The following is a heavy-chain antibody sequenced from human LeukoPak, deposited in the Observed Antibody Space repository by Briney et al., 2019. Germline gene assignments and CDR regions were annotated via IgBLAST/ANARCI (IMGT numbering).Heavy chain of an antibody. D-gene: IGHD6-13*01. CDR3: AKDGKQQLVYYFDY. J-gene: IGHJ4*02. CDR2: ISYDGSNK. V-gene: IGHV3-30*18. CDR1: GFTFSSYE. Sequence: GGSLRLSCTASGFTFSSYEMNWVRQAPGKGLEWVAVISYDGSNKYYADSVKGRFTISRDNSKNTLYLQMNSLRAEDTAVYYCAKDGKQQLVYYFDYWGQGTLVTVSS.